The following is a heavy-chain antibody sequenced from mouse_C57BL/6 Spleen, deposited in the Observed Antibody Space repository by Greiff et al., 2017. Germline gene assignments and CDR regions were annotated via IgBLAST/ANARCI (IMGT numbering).Heavy chain of an antibody. CDR1: GFTFSNYW. Sequence: EVKLVESGGGLVQPGGSMKLSCVASGFTFSNYWMNWVRQSPEKGLEWVAQIRLKSDNYATHYAESVKGRFTISREDSKSRVYLQMNNLRAEDTGIYYCTGEDVYYGSAWFAYWGQGTLVTVSA. CDR2: IRLKSDNYAT. J-gene: IGHJ3*01. CDR3: TGEDVYYGSAWFAY. V-gene: IGHV6-3*01. D-gene: IGHD1-2*01.